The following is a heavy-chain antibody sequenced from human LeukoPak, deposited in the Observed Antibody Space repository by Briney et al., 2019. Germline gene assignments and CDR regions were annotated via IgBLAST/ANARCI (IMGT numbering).Heavy chain of an antibody. CDR1: GFSFRSYW. Sequence: GGSLRLSCAASGFSFRSYWMSGVRQAQGWGWEWGAHIKQDGNEEYYVDSVKGRFTISRDNAKNSLYLQLNSPRAEDTAVYYCARESRYNWNDVFDYWGQGTLVTVSS. D-gene: IGHD1-20*01. V-gene: IGHV3-7*01. J-gene: IGHJ4*02. CDR2: IKQDGNEE. CDR3: ARESRYNWNDVFDY.